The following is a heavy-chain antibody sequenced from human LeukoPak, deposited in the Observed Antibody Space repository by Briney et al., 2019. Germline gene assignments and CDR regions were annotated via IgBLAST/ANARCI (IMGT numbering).Heavy chain of an antibody. D-gene: IGHD3-22*01. Sequence: SGPTLVKPTQTLTLTCTFSGFSLSTSGVGVGWIRQPPGKALEWLALIYWNDDKRYSPSLKSRLTITKDTPKNQVVLTMTNMDPVDTATYYCAHSGDVYYDSSGYYCDWGQGTLVTVSS. CDR2: IYWNDDK. J-gene: IGHJ4*02. V-gene: IGHV2-5*01. CDR1: GFSLSTSGVG. CDR3: AHSGDVYYDSSGYYCD.